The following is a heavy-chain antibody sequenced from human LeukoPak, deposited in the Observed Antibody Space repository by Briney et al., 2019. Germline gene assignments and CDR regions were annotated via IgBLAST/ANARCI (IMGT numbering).Heavy chain of an antibody. CDR3: ARDHPTIAAAGTGPDY. CDR1: GFTFSSYG. CDR2: IRYDGSNK. V-gene: IGHV3-30*02. D-gene: IGHD6-13*01. J-gene: IGHJ4*02. Sequence: QPGGSLRLSCAASGFTFSSYGMHWVRQAPGKGLEWVAFIRYDGSNKYYADSVKGRFTISRDNAKNSLYLQMNSLRAEDTAVYYCARDHPTIAAAGTGPDYWGQGTLVTVSS.